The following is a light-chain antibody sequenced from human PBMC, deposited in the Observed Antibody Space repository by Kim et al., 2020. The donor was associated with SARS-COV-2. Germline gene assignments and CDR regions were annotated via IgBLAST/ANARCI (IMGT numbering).Light chain of an antibody. CDR1: SRDVGAYDY. V-gene: IGLV2-14*01. J-gene: IGLJ1*01. CDR2: DVN. CDR3: NSYSGDSYV. Sequence: QSALTQPAAVSGSLGQSITISCTGTSRDVGAYDYVSWYQQHPGKVPKLLIYDVNRWPSGISSRFSGSKSGNTATLTISGLQAEDEADYYCNSYSGDSYVFRTGTKVTVL.